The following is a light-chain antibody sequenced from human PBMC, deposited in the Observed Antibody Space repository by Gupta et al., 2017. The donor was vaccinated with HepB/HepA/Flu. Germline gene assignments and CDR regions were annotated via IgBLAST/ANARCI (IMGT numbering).Light chain of an antibody. CDR3: QQHDSYPYT. CDR1: QGISHD. Sequence: DNQMTLSPFSLSGTVGDRVTITCRASQGISHDLGWYQQKPGKAPKRLIYTASNLENGVPSRFSGSGSGTEFTLTISSLQPEDFATYYCQQHDSYPYTFGQGTKLEIK. J-gene: IGKJ2*01. CDR2: TAS. V-gene: IGKV1-17*01.